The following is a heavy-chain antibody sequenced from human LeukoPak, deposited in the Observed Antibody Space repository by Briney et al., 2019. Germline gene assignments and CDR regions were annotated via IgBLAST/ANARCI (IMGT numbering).Heavy chain of an antibody. Sequence: ASVKVSCKASGGTFSSYAISWVRQAPGQGLEWMGGIIPIFGTANYAQKFQDRVTITTDESTSTAYMELRSLRSDDTAVYYCARHGPYSSSWYRLDYWGQGTLVTVSS. CDR1: GGTFSSYA. CDR2: IIPIFGTA. J-gene: IGHJ4*02. D-gene: IGHD6-13*01. CDR3: ARHGPYSSSWYRLDY. V-gene: IGHV1-69*05.